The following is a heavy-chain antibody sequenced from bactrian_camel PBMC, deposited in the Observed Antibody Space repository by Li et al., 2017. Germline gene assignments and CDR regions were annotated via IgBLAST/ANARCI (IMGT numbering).Heavy chain of an antibody. CDR3: TRGVREVLDS. Sequence: HVQLVESGGGLVQPGGSLRLSCAASGFTFSSRCMSWARQSPGRGLEWVSTICPDGRKIDYIDSGKGRFTISSDDRKNMVYLQMNSLKSEASVLYYCTRGVREVLDSWGQGTQVTVS. CDR1: GFTFSSRC. V-gene: IGHV3S6*01. D-gene: IGHD1*01. J-gene: IGHJ6*01. CDR2: ICPDGRKI.